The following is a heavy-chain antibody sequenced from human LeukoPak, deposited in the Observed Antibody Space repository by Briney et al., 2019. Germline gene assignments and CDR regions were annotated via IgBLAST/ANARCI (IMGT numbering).Heavy chain of an antibody. J-gene: IGHJ4*02. D-gene: IGHD2-15*01. Sequence: SETLSLTCSVSGSSVNNADYWAWVRQPPGKRLEWIGNISRSGITSYNPSLNSRITISVDRPKNQISLKVRSATAADTAIYARVSVAHEIVAGDYFESWGQGTLVTVSP. CDR3: VSVAHEIVAGDYFES. CDR1: GSSVNNADY. V-gene: IGHV4-38-2*02. CDR2: ISRSGIT.